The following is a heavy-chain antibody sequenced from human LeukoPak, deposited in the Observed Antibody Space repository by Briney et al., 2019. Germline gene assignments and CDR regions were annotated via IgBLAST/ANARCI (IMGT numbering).Heavy chain of an antibody. J-gene: IGHJ4*02. CDR3: ARVGDYYGSGSYPQYFDY. V-gene: IGHV3-48*04. CDR1: GFTFSSYW. CDR2: ISSSGSTI. Sequence: GGSLRLSCAASGFTFSSYWMSWVRQAPGKGLEWVSYISSSGSTIYYADSVKGRFTISRDNAKNSLYLQMNSLRAEDTAVYYCARVGDYYGSGSYPQYFDYWGQGTLVTVSS. D-gene: IGHD3-10*01.